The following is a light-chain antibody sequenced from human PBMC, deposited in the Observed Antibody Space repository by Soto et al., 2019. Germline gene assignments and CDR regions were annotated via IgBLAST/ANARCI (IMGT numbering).Light chain of an antibody. V-gene: IGKV1-39*01. Sequence: DIQMTQSPSSLSASVGDRVTITCRASQSISTYLNWYQQNPGKAPKLLIYAASSLQSGVPSRFSGSGSGTDFTLTISSLQPEDFATYYCQQSFSTPLTFGGGTKVELK. CDR2: AAS. J-gene: IGKJ4*01. CDR1: QSISTY. CDR3: QQSFSTPLT.